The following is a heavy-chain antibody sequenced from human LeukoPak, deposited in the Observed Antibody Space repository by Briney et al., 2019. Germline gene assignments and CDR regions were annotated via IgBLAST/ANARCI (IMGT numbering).Heavy chain of an antibody. CDR3: ARGSAAINYYDSSGYYYDIDY. CDR1: GFTFSSYS. Sequence: SGGSLRLSCAASGFTFSSYSMNWVRQAPGKGLEWVSSISSSSSYIYYADSVKGRFTISRDNAKNSLYLQMNSLRAEDTAVYYCARGSAAINYYDSSGYYYDIDYWGQGTLVTVSS. J-gene: IGHJ4*02. D-gene: IGHD3-22*01. V-gene: IGHV3-21*01. CDR2: ISSSSSYI.